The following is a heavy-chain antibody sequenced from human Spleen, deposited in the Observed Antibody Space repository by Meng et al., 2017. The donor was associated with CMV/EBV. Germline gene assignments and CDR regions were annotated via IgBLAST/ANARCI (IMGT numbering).Heavy chain of an antibody. Sequence: SGYTFTNYGISWVRQAPGQGLEWMGWISAYNGDTDDTQRFQGRVTMTTDASTSTAYMELRSLKSDDTAVYYCARHGPWVVGAKGFDYWGQGTLVTVSS. D-gene: IGHD1-26*01. CDR3: ARHGPWVVGAKGFDY. J-gene: IGHJ4*02. V-gene: IGHV1-18*01. CDR1: GYTFTNYG. CDR2: ISAYNGDT.